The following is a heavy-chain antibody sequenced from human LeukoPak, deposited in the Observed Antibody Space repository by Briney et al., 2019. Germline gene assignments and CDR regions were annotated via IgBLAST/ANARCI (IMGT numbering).Heavy chain of an antibody. V-gene: IGHV4-59*01. CDR3: AREGYGDYGVDY. CDR2: IYYSGST. Sequence: SETLSLTCTVSGGSISSYYWSWIRQPPGKGLEWIGSIYYSGSTYYNPSLKSRVTISVDTSKNQFSLKLSSVTAADTAVYYCAREGYGDYGVDYWGQGTLVTVSS. D-gene: IGHD4-17*01. CDR1: GGSISSYY. J-gene: IGHJ4*02.